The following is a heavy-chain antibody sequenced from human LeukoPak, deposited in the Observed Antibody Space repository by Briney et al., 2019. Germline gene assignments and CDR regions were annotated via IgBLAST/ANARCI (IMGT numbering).Heavy chain of an antibody. V-gene: IGHV3-7*01. J-gene: IGHJ4*02. CDR1: GFTFSSYW. D-gene: IGHD6-6*01. CDR3: ARDDSSSSEDFDY. CDR2: IKQDGSEK. Sequence: GGSLRLSCAASGFTFSSYWMSWVRQAPGKGLEWVANIKQDGSEKYYVDSVKGRFTTSRDNAKNSLYLQMISLRAEDTAVYYCARDDSSSSEDFDYWGQGTLVTVSS.